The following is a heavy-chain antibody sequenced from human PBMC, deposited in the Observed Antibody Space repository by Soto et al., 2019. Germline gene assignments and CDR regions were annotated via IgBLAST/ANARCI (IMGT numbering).Heavy chain of an antibody. CDR3: ARGYRQSGYSSSWVFDY. Sequence: QVQLRESGPGLVKPSQTLSLTCTVSGGSINSGGYYWNWIRQHPGKGLEWIGYMYYSGSTYYNPFLRSLVIISADTSANHFSQKLSSVTAADTAVYFCARGYRQSGYSSSWVFDYWGQGTLVNVSS. J-gene: IGHJ4*02. CDR1: GGSINSGGYY. CDR2: MYYSGST. D-gene: IGHD6-13*01. V-gene: IGHV4-31*01.